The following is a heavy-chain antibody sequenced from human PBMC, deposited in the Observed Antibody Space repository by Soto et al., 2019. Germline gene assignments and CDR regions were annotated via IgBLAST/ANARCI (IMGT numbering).Heavy chain of an antibody. J-gene: IGHJ4*02. D-gene: IGHD4-17*01. CDR2: IIPLLGIA. CDR3: ARLLYGDHLNYFDY. Sequence: GGPVKVSSQASWGTFSSYTISWVGQAPGQGLEWMGRIIPLLGIANYAQKFQGRVTITADKSTSTAYMELSSLRSDDTAVYYCARLLYGDHLNYFDYWGQGTLVTVSS. V-gene: IGHV1-69*02. CDR1: WGTFSSYT.